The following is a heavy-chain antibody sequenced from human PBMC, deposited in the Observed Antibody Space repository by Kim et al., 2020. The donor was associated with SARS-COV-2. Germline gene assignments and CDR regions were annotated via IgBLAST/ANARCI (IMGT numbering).Heavy chain of an antibody. J-gene: IGHJ1*01. CDR2: IWYDGDNK. D-gene: IGHD6-13*01. Sequence: GGSLRLSCAASGFTFSSYGMHWVRQAPGKGLEWVAVIWYDGDNKYYADSVKGRFSISRDNSKNTLYLQMNSLRVEDTAVYYCAGGTGHSSSWAEYFQHWGQGTLVTVSS. CDR1: GFTFSSYG. CDR3: AGGTGHSSSWAEYFQH. V-gene: IGHV3-33*01.